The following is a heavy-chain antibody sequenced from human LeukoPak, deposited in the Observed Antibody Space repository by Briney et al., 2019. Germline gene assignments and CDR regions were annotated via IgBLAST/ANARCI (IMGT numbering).Heavy chain of an antibody. Sequence: SSETLSLTCTVSGGSISSYYWSWLRQPPGKGLEWLGYIYYSGSTNYNPSLKSRVTISVDTSKNQFSLKLSSVTAADTAVYYCARDAYSSSSVYYYYYMDVWGKGTTVTVSS. V-gene: IGHV4-59*01. CDR2: IYYSGST. CDR3: ARDAYSSSSVYYYYYMDV. J-gene: IGHJ6*03. CDR1: GGSISSYY. D-gene: IGHD6-6*01.